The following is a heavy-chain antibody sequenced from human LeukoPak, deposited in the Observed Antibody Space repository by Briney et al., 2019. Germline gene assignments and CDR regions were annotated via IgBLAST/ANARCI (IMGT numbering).Heavy chain of an antibody. CDR1: VGSLSSYY. D-gene: IGHD6-13*01. CDR3: ESVYSRSYTWFDP. CDR2: IYYSAST. V-gene: IGHV4-59*01. J-gene: IGHJ5*02. Sequence: SETLSLTCTVSVGSLSSYYWSWIRQPPGKGLEWIGDIYYSASTNYNPSLKSRVTISVDTSKTQFTLKLSSVTAAATAVYYCESVYSRSYTWFDPWGQGTLVPVSS.